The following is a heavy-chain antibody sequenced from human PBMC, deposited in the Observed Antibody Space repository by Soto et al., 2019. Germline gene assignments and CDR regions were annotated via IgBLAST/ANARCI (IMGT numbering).Heavy chain of an antibody. CDR3: RSSSRYSTDV. Sequence: QLQLQESGPGLVKPSETLSLSCTVSGGSITSSFYWGWIRQPPGKGLEWIGSIYGTANTYYNPSLKGPVTISADTSKNQFSLNLISVTAADTAVYYCRSSSRYSTDVWGQGATVTVSS. V-gene: IGHV4-39*01. CDR1: GGSITSSFY. CDR2: IYGTANT. J-gene: IGHJ6*02. D-gene: IGHD6-13*01.